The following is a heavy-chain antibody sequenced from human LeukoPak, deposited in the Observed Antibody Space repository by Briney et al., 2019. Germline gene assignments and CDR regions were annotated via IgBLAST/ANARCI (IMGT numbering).Heavy chain of an antibody. CDR3: ASLPVGNVLRFLEWIPNNWYFDL. CDR1: GYTFTGYY. Sequence: GASVKVSCKASGYTFTGYYIHWVRQAPGKGLEWMGGFDPEDGETIYAQKFQGRVTMTEDTSTDTAYMELSSLRSEDTAVYYCASLPVGNVLRFLEWIPNNWYFDLWGRGTLVTVSP. D-gene: IGHD3-3*01. J-gene: IGHJ2*01. V-gene: IGHV1-24*01. CDR2: FDPEDGET.